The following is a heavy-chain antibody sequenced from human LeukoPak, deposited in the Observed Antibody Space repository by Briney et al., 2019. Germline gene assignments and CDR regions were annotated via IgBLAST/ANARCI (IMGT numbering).Heavy chain of an antibody. CDR1: GYTFTSYD. J-gene: IGHJ3*02. V-gene: IGHV1-8*01. CDR3: ASPLRYTGAFDI. CDR2: MNPNSGNT. D-gene: IGHD1-1*01. Sequence: WASVKASCKASGYTFTSYDINWVRQATGQGLEWMGWMNPNSGNTGYAQKFQGRVTMTRDTSISTAYMELSRLRSDDTAVYYCASPLRYTGAFDIWGQGTMVTVSS.